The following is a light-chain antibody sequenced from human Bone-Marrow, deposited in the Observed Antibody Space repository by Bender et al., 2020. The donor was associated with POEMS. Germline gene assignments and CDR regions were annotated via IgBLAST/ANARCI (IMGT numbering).Light chain of an antibody. V-gene: IGLV2-23*02. CDR3: CASAGSSTLV. CDR1: SSDNY. J-gene: IGLJ3*02. Sequence: QSALTQPASVSGSPGQSITISCTGTSSDNYVSWYQQHPGKAPKLIIYEVNKRPSGVPDRFFGSKSGNTASLTVSGLQAEDEADYYCCASAGSSTLVFGGGTKVTVL. CDR2: EVN.